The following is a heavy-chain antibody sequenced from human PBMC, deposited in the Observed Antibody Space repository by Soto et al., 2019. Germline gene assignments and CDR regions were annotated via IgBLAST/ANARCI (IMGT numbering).Heavy chain of an antibody. Sequence: GGSLRLSCAASGFTFSDYYMSWIRQAPGKGLEWVSYISSSSSYTNYADSVKGRFTISRDNAKNSLYLQMNSLRAEDTAVYYCARISIRYFDWSPFIWGQGTLVTVSS. CDR3: ARISIRYFDWSPFI. D-gene: IGHD3-9*01. CDR2: ISSSSSYT. J-gene: IGHJ4*02. V-gene: IGHV3-11*03. CDR1: GFTFSDYY.